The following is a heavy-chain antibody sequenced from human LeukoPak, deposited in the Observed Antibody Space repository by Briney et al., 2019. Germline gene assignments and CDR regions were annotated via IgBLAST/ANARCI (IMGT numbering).Heavy chain of an antibody. Sequence: TGGSLRLSCAASGFTFSSYSMNWVRQAPGKGLEWVSYISSSSSTIYYADSVKGRFTISRDNAKNSLYLQMNSLRAEDTAVYYCARYGSYYHFDYWGQGTLVTVSS. D-gene: IGHD1-26*01. CDR2: ISSSSSTI. J-gene: IGHJ4*02. V-gene: IGHV3-48*04. CDR3: ARYGSYYHFDY. CDR1: GFTFSSYS.